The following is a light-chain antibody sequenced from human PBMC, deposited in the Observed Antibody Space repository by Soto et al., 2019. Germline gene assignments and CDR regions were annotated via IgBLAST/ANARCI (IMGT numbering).Light chain of an antibody. Sequence: QLVLAQPASVSGSPGQSITISCTGTSSDVGYFDYVSWYQQHPGKAPKLMIFDVSDRSSGVSDRFSGSKSGNTASLTISGLQAEDEADYFCSSYASGSTHVLFGGGTKVTVL. J-gene: IGLJ3*02. CDR1: SSDVGYFDY. CDR3: SSYASGSTHVL. CDR2: DVS. V-gene: IGLV2-14*03.